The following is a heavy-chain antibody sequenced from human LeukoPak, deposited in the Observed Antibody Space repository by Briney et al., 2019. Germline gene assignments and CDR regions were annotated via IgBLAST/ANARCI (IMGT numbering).Heavy chain of an antibody. CDR1: GYSFTIYA. D-gene: IGHD3-16*01. CDR3: ARGRYYADDPADY. V-gene: IGHV7-4-1*02. J-gene: IGHJ4*02. Sequence: ASVNVSCNASGYSFTIYAMKWVRHGPGPGHEWMGWINTNTGNPTYAQGFTVRFVFSLDTSVSTAYLQISSLKPEDTAVNYGARGRYYADDPADYWGEGTLVTVSS. CDR2: INTNTGNP.